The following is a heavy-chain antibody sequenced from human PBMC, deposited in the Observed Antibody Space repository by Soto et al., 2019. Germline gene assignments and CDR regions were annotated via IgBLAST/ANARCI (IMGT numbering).Heavy chain of an antibody. D-gene: IGHD1-7*01. J-gene: IGHJ6*03. V-gene: IGHV6-1*01. CDR3: AGTTSLQWYYMDV. Sequence: QVQLQQSGPGLVRPSQTLSLTCAISGDSVSSNSAAWNWIRQSPSRGLEWLGRTYYRSRWYNDYAVSAKSRITVNPDTSTNQFSLHLNSVTPEDTAVYYCAGTTSLQWYYMDVWDKGTTVTVSS. CDR2: TYYRSRWYN. CDR1: GDSVSSNSAA.